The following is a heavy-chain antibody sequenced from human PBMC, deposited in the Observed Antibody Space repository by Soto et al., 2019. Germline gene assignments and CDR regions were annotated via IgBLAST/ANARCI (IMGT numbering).Heavy chain of an antibody. V-gene: IGHV3-21*06. CDR2: ISPSGNYI. D-gene: IGHD1-26*01. J-gene: IGHJ5*02. CDR3: ASFVGARRGTNWFDP. CDR1: GFTFSTYS. Sequence: EVQLVESGGGLVKPGGSLRLSCAASGFTFSTYSMNWVRQVPGKGLEWVSSISPSGNYIYYVESVEGRFSISRDNAKNSLYLQKNSLRAEDTAVYYCASFVGARRGTNWFDPWGQGTLVTVSS.